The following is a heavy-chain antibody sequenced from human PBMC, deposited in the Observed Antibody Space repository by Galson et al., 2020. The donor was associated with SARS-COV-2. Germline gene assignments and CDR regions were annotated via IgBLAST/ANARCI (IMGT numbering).Heavy chain of an antibody. V-gene: IGHV7-4-1*02. D-gene: IGHD2-2*01. CDR2: INTNTGNP. CDR1: GYTFTSYA. Sequence: ASVKVSCKASGYTFTSYAMNWVRQAPGQGLEWMGWINTNTGNPTYAQGFTGRFVFSLDTSVSTAYLQISSLKAEDTAVYYCARDLGYCSSTSCYDGIRTYYGMDVWGQGTTGTVSS. J-gene: IGHJ6*02. CDR3: ARDLGYCSSTSCYDGIRTYYGMDV.